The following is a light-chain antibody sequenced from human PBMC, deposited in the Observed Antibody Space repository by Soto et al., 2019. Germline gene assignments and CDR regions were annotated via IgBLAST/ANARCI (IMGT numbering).Light chain of an antibody. J-gene: IGKJ1*01. V-gene: IGKV1-5*01. CDR1: QTISSW. CDR3: QQYQTYQRT. CDR2: DAS. Sequence: DIQMTQSPSTLSASVGDRVTITCRASQTISSWLAWYQQKPGKAPKLLIFDASSLESGVPSRFSGGGSGTEFTLTISSLQPADFATYYCQQYQTYQRTFGQGTKADI.